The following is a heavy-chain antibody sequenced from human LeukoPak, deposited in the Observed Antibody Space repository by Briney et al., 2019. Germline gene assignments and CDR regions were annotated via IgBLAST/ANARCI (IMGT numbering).Heavy chain of an antibody. CDR1: GFTFGDYA. V-gene: IGHV3-9*01. CDR3: ARFAAGGSYYYYMDV. D-gene: IGHD3-10*01. CDR2: ISWNSSRI. Sequence: GGSLRLSCAASGFTFGDYAMHWVRQAPGKGLEWVSGISWNSSRIDYADSVKGRFTVSRDNAKNSLYLQMNSLRADDTAVYYCARFAAGGSYYYYMDVWGKGTTVTVSS. J-gene: IGHJ6*03.